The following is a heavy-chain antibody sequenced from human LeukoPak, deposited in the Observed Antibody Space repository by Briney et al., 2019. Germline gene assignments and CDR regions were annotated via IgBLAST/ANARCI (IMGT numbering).Heavy chain of an antibody. V-gene: IGHV4-59*01. D-gene: IGHD3-22*01. Sequence: SETLSLTCTVSGGSISSYYWSWIRQPPGKGLEWIGYIYYSGSTNYNPSLKSRVTISVDTSKNQFSLKLSSVTAPDTAVYYCARGIEENYYDSSGYYYGMDYFDYWGQGTLVTVSS. CDR1: GGSISSYY. CDR3: ARGIEENYYDSSGYYYGMDYFDY. CDR2: IYYSGST. J-gene: IGHJ4*02.